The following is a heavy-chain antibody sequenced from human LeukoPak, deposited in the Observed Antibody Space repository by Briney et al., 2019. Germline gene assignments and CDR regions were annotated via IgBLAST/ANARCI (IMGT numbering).Heavy chain of an antibody. J-gene: IGHJ4*02. CDR1: GFTFSRYS. CDR2: ISSSGSYT. CDR3: AQPSRGYEGY. V-gene: IGHV3-21*01. D-gene: IGHD3-22*01. Sequence: GGSLRLSCAASGFTFSRYSVNWVRQAPGKGLEWVSSISSSGSYTYYADSVKGRFTISRDNAKNSLYLQMDSLRVEDTAVYYCAQPSRGYEGYWGQGTLVTVSS.